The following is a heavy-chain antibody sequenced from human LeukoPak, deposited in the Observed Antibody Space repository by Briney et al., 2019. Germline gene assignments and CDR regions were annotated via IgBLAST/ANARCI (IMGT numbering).Heavy chain of an antibody. CDR3: ARVPGYCSSGRCVWNDHYHMDA. D-gene: IGHD2-15*01. CDR1: GFIFSDYY. J-gene: IGHJ6*03. V-gene: IGHV3-11*04. Sequence: PGGSLRLSCAASGFIFSDYYMSWIRQAPGKGLEWVSYITSSGATIYYADSVKGRFTISRDNAKNSLYLQMNSLRAEDTAVYYCARVPGYCSSGRCVWNDHYHMDAWGKGTTVTVSS. CDR2: ITSSGATI.